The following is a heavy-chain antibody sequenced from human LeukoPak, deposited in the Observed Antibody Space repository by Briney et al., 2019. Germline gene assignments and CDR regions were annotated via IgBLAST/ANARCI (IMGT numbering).Heavy chain of an antibody. D-gene: IGHD6-19*01. V-gene: IGHV3-21*01. CDR1: EFTFSSYS. CDR3: AREFSSGWYVEYYYGMDV. Sequence: EAGGSLRLSCAASEFTFSSYSMNWVRQAPGKGLGWVSSISSSSSYIYYADSVKGRFTISRDNAKNSLYLQMNSLRAEDTAVYYCAREFSSGWYVEYYYGMDVWGQGTTVTVSS. J-gene: IGHJ6*02. CDR2: ISSSSSYI.